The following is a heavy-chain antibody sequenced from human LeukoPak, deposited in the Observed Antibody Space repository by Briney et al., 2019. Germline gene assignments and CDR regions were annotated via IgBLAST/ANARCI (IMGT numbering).Heavy chain of an antibody. J-gene: IGHJ4*02. Sequence: SETLSLTCTVSGGSMSSFYWSWIRQPPGRGLEWIGYVYYSGTTNYNPSLKSRVTISVDTSKTQFSLRLSSVTAADTAVYYCARRGSYNSGQYYFDYWGQGTLVTVSS. CDR3: ARRGSYNSGQYYFDY. CDR1: GGSMSSFY. V-gene: IGHV4-59*08. CDR2: VYYSGTT. D-gene: IGHD1-26*01.